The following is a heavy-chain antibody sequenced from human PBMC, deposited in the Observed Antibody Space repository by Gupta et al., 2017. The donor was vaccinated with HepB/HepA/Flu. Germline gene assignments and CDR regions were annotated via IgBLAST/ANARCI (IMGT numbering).Heavy chain of an antibody. V-gene: IGHV3-48*03. CDR2: ISGSGDSI. D-gene: IGHD2-15*01. CDR1: GVSCSSYE. J-gene: IGHJ6*02. CDR3: ARAGYCSGGNCFARWYYGMDV. Sequence: EVQLVESGGSLVEPGGSLRPSCVASGVSCSSYEVNWVSQAPGKGLEWVSSISGSGDSIYYADSGKGRFTIFRDNAENSLFLQMISLRAEDTAVYYCARAGYCSGGNCFARWYYGMDVWGQGTTVTVSS.